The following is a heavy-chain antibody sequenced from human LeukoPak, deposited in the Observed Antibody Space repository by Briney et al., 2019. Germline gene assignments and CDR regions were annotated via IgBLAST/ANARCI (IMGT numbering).Heavy chain of an antibody. CDR2: IYYSGST. CDR3: ARRSWCSGGSCRNIPDDY. Sequence: PSETLSLTCTVSGGSICSSSYYWGWIRQPPGKGLEWIGSIYYSGSTYYNPSLKSRVTISVDTSKNQFSLKLSSVTAADTAVYYCARRSWCSGGSCRNIPDDYWGQGTLVTVSS. D-gene: IGHD2-15*01. CDR1: GGSICSSSYY. V-gene: IGHV4-39*01. J-gene: IGHJ4*02.